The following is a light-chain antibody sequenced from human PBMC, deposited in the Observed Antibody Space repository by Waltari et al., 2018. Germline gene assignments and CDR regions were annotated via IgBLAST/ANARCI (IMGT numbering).Light chain of an antibody. CDR1: QSVSFNY. CDR2: AAS. J-gene: IGKJ4*01. Sequence: EIVLTQGPGTLSLSQGERATLSCRASQSVSFNYLAWFQQKPGQPPRLLSYAASTRATGIPDRFSGSVSGTDFTLTISRLAPADFAVYYCQQYGPSPLTFGGGTKVEI. V-gene: IGKV3-20*01. CDR3: QQYGPSPLT.